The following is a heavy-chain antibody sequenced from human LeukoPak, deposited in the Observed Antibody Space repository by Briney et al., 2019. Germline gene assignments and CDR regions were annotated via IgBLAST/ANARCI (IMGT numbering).Heavy chain of an antibody. D-gene: IGHD6-19*01. CDR3: ARGPGSSSGAADY. J-gene: IGHJ4*02. CDR2: RNHRGSS. CDR1: GSSFTGYY. V-gene: IGHV4-34*01. Sequence: SETLSLTCSVHGSSFTGYYWSWIRQPPGKGLEWIGERNHRGSSYFNPSFESRVTISLDMSRKQFSLNLTSVTAADTAFYYCARGPGSSSGAADYWGQGTLVTVSS.